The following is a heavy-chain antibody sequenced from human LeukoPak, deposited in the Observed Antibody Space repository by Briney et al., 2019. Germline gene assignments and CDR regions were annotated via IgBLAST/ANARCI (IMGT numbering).Heavy chain of an antibody. D-gene: IGHD5-24*01. CDR3: ATTCQVEMATITPDYFDY. V-gene: IGHV3-7*01. CDR1: GFTFSSYW. Sequence: GGSLRLSCAASGFTFSSYWMSWVRQAPGKGLEWVANIKQDGSEKYYVDSVKGRFTISRDNAKNSLYLQMNSLRAEDTAVYYCATTCQVEMATITPDYFDYWGQGTLVTVSS. J-gene: IGHJ4*02. CDR2: IKQDGSEK.